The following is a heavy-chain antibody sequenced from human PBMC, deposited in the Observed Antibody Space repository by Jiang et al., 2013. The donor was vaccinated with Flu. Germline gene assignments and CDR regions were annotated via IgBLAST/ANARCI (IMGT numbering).Heavy chain of an antibody. V-gene: IGHV2-5*02. CDR1: GFSLSTSGVG. J-gene: IGHJ6*02. Sequence: LVKPTQTLTLTCTFSGFSLSTSGVGVGWIRQPPGKALEWLALIYWDDDKRYSPSLKSRLTITKDTSKNQVVLTMTNMDPVDTATYYCAHKGGLPPYYYYYGMDVWGQGTTVTVSS. CDR2: IYWDDDK. D-gene: IGHD2-21*01. CDR3: AHKGGLPPYYYYYGMDV.